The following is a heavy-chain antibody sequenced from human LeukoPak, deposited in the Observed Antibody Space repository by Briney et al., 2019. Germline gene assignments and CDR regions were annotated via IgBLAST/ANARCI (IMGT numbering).Heavy chain of an antibody. Sequence: SETLSLTCTVSGASINNHFWSWIRQPPGRGLEWIGYVHYTGITNYNPSLKSRLTISLDTSRNQFSLKLSSVTAADTAVYYCARDVPVQTSDAFDIWGQGTMVTVSS. CDR1: GASINNHF. CDR2: VHYTGIT. V-gene: IGHV4-59*11. D-gene: IGHD1-1*01. CDR3: ARDVPVQTSDAFDI. J-gene: IGHJ3*02.